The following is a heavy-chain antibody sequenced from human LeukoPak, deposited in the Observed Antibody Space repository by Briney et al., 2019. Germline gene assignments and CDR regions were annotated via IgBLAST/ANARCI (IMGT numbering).Heavy chain of an antibody. CDR1: GFTFSRYG. D-gene: IGHD4-17*01. CDR2: IKQDGGKK. Sequence: PGGSLRLSCAASGFTFSRYGMSWVRQAPGKGLEWVANIKQDGGKKYYVDSVKGRFTISRDNAKNSLYLQMNSLRAEDTAMYYCARLTTVTTFDSWGQGTLVTVSS. J-gene: IGHJ4*02. CDR3: ARLTTVTTFDS. V-gene: IGHV3-7*01.